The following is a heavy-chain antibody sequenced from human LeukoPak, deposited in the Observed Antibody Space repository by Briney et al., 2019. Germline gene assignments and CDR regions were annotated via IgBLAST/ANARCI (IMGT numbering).Heavy chain of an antibody. J-gene: IGHJ4*02. Sequence: GGSLRLSCAASGFTVSSNYMSWVRQAPGKGLEWVSVIYSGSSTYYADSVKGRFTISRDNSKNTLYLQMNSLRAEDTAVYYCARYYYDLYFDYWGQGTLVTVSS. CDR2: IYSGSST. CDR3: ARYYYDLYFDY. D-gene: IGHD3-22*01. V-gene: IGHV3-66*01. CDR1: GFTVSSNY.